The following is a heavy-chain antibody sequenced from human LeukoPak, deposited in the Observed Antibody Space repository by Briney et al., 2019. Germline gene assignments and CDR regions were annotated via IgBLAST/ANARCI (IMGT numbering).Heavy chain of an antibody. CDR3: ARDRHGDY. V-gene: IGHV3-74*01. Sequence: GGSLILSCAASGFTFSSYWMYWVRQAPGKGLVWVSHINNDGSGTNYADSVKGRFTISRDNAKNTLYLQMNSLRAEDTAVYYCARDRHGDYWGQGTLVTVSS. CDR2: INNDGSGT. CDR1: GFTFSSYW. J-gene: IGHJ4*02.